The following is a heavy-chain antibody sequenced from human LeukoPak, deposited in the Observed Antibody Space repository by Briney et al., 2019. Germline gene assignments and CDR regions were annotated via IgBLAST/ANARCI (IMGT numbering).Heavy chain of an antibody. D-gene: IGHD3-10*01. CDR2: IIPILGIA. J-gene: IGHJ4*02. CDR3: ARGPITMVRGVIITPKSGYYFDY. CDR1: GYTLTELS. Sequence: SVKVSCKVSGYTLTELSMHWVRQAPGQGLEWMGRIIPILGIANYAQKFQGRVTITADKSTSTAYMELSSLRSEDTAVYYCARGPITMVRGVIITPKSGYYFDYWGQGTLVTVSS. V-gene: IGHV1-69*04.